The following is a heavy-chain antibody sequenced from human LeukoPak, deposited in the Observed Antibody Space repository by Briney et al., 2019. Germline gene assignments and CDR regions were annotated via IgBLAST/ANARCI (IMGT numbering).Heavy chain of an antibody. CDR2: VYPADSDT. CDR1: GYSFTSYW. V-gene: IGHV5-51*01. D-gene: IGHD1-26*01. CDR3: ARREYTGSYYYFDY. Sequence: GESLKVSCQGSGYSFTSYWIAWVRQMPGQGLEWIGVVYPADSDTRYSPSFQGQVTISVDKSIRTAYLQWSSLKASDTALYYCARREYTGSYYYFDYWGQGTLVTVSS. J-gene: IGHJ4*02.